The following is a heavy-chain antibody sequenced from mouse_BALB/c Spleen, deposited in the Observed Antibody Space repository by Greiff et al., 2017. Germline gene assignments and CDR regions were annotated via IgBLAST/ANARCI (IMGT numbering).Heavy chain of an antibody. CDR2: IRNKANGYTT. J-gene: IGHJ2*01. V-gene: IGHV7-3*02. Sequence: EVKLVESGGGLVQPGGSLRLSCATSGFTFTDYYMSWVRQPPGKALEWLGFIRNKANGYTTEYSASVKGRFTISRDNSQSILYLQMNTLRAEDSATYYCARAYYYGSSLGFDYWGQGTTLTVSS. CDR1: GFTFTDYY. CDR3: ARAYYYGSSLGFDY. D-gene: IGHD1-1*01.